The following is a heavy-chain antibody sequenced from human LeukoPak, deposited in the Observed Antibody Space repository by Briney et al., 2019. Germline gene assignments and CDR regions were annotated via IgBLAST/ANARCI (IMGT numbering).Heavy chain of an antibody. CDR1: GFTFSSYS. CDR3: ARDKGVYSSSSVFDY. D-gene: IGHD6-6*01. CDR2: ISSSSSYI. Sequence: PGGSLRLSCAASGFTFSSYSMNWVRQAPGKGLEWVSCISSSSSYIYYAYLVKGRFTISRDNAQPSMYLHMTSLRAEDTAVYYCARDKGVYSSSSVFDYWGQGTLVTVSS. V-gene: IGHV3-21*01. J-gene: IGHJ4*02.